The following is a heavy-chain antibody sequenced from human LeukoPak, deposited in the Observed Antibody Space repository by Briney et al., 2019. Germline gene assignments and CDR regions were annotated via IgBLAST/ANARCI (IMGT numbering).Heavy chain of an antibody. CDR1: GFTFSSYW. CDR3: ARGFEYSSSWFDY. J-gene: IGHJ4*02. D-gene: IGHD6-13*01. CDR2: IKQDGSEK. V-gene: IGHV3-7*01. Sequence: GGSLRLSCAASGFTFSSYWMSWVRQAPGKGLEWVANIKQDGSEKYYVDSVKGRFTISRDNAKNSLYLQMNSLRAEDTAVYYCARGFEYSSSWFDYWGQGTLVTVSS.